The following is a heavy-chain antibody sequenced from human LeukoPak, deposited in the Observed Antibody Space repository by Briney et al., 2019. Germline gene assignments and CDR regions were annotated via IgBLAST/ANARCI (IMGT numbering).Heavy chain of an antibody. D-gene: IGHD6-19*01. V-gene: IGHV1-2*02. Sequence: ASVKVSCKASGYTFTGYYMHWVRQAPGQGLEWMGWINPNSGGTNYAQKFQGRVTMTRDTSISTAYMELSRLRSDDTAVYYCARSVAVAGTSFDNWGQGTLVTVSS. CDR1: GYTFTGYY. J-gene: IGHJ4*02. CDR2: INPNSGGT. CDR3: ARSVAVAGTSFDN.